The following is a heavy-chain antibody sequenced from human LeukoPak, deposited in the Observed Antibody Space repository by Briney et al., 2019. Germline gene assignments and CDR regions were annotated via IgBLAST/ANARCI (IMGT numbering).Heavy chain of an antibody. Sequence: SETLSRTCAVYGGSFSGYYWSWIRQPPGKGLEWIGEINHSGSTNYNPSLKSRVTISVDTSKNQFSLKLSSVTAADTAVYYCARGTHGDYARGVYFDYWGQGTLVTVSS. D-gene: IGHD4-17*01. CDR3: ARGTHGDYARGVYFDY. V-gene: IGHV4-34*01. CDR2: INHSGST. CDR1: GGSFSGYY. J-gene: IGHJ4*02.